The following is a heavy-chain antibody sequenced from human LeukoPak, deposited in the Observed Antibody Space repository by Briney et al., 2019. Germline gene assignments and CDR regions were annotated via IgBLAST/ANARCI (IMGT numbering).Heavy chain of an antibody. V-gene: IGHV1-2*02. CDR2: INPNSGGT. CDR3: ARADEELLWFGELLWRWFDP. Sequence: GASVKVSCKASGYTFTGYYMHWVRQAPGQGLEWMGWINPNSGGTNYAQKFQGRVTMTRDTSISTAYMELSRLRSDDTAVYYCARADEELLWFGELLWRWFDPWGQGTLVTVSS. CDR1: GYTFTGYY. J-gene: IGHJ5*02. D-gene: IGHD3-10*01.